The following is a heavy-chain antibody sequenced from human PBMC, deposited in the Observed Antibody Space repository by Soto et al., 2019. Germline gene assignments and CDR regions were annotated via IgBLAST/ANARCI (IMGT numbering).Heavy chain of an antibody. CDR3: ARDWALIAAAAYYFDY. D-gene: IGHD6-13*01. Sequence: GGSLRLSCAASGFTFSSYAMHWVRQAPGKGLEWVAVISYDGSNKYYADSVKGRFTISRDNSKNTLYLQMNSLRAEDTAVYYCARDWALIAAAAYYFDYWGKGTLVTVSS. J-gene: IGHJ4*02. CDR2: ISYDGSNK. CDR1: GFTFSSYA. V-gene: IGHV3-30-3*01.